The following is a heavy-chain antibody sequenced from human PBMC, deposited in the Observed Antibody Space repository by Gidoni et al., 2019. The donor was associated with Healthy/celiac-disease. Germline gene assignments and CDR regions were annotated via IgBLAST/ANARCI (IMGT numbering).Heavy chain of an antibody. D-gene: IGHD4-17*01. V-gene: IGHV3-53*02. J-gene: IGHJ3*02. CDR1: GFTVSSNY. CDR2: IYSGGST. CDR3: ARFSTVTMALAFDI. Sequence: EVQLVETGGGLIQPGGSLRLSCAASGFTVSSNYMSWVRQAPGKGLEWVSVIYSGGSTYYADSVKGRFTISRDNSKNTLYLQMNSLRAEDTAVYYCARFSTVTMALAFDIWGQGTMVTVSS.